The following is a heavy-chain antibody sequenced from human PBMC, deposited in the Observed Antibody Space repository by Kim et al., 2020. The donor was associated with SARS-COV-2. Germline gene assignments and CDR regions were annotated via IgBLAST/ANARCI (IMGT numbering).Heavy chain of an antibody. Sequence: GGSLRLSCAASGFDFSNYATGWVRQAPGRGLEWVSVFYSGGTNTHYADFVKGRFTISRHISKSTLYLQMNSLRAEDTAVYYCAKWSVWYYYDSSGYYDSWGQGTLVTVSS. D-gene: IGHD3-22*01. J-gene: IGHJ5*01. V-gene: IGHV3-23*03. CDR3: AKWSVWYYYDSSGYYDS. CDR2: FYSGGTNT. CDR1: GFDFSNYA.